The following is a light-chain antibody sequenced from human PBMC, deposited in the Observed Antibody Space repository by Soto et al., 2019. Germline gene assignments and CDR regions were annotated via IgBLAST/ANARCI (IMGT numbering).Light chain of an antibody. CDR1: QGIGDT. V-gene: IGKV3-15*01. CDR3: QHYGNSLWT. CDR2: DTS. Sequence: EVVMTQSPATLSVSPGEGATLSCRASQGIGDTLAWYQHKPGQTPRLLIYDTSTRATGVPARFSGSRSGTEFTLTVSRLEPEDFAVYFCQHYGNSLWTVGQGTKVDIK. J-gene: IGKJ1*01.